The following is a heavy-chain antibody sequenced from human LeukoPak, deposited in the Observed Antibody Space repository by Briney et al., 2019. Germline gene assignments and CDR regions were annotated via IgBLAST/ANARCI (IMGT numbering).Heavy chain of an antibody. CDR1: GFTFDDYG. J-gene: IGHJ4*02. CDR3: ARDLRVAVAGTFDY. CDR2: INWYGGST. D-gene: IGHD6-19*01. V-gene: IGHV3-20*04. Sequence: GGSLRLSCAASGFTFDDYGMSWVRQAPGKGLEWVSGINWYGGSTGYADSVKGRFTISRDNAKNSLYLQMNSLRAEDTALYYCARDLRVAVAGTFDYWGQGTLVTVSS.